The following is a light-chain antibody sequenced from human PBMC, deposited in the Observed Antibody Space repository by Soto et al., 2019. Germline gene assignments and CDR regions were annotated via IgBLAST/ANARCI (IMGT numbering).Light chain of an antibody. Sequence: EIVMTQSPATLSVSPGVSATLSCRASQSVSTNLAWYQQKPCQTPRLLIYVASTRDTRIPARFSGSGSGTEFTLTISSVQSEDFAVDDCQQYKNRSPEVTFRPGTNVDIK. CDR3: QQYKNRSPEVT. V-gene: IGKV3-15*01. CDR1: QSVSTN. J-gene: IGKJ3*01. CDR2: VAS.